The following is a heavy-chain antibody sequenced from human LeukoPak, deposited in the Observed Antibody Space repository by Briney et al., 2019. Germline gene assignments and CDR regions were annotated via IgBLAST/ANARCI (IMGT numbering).Heavy chain of an antibody. CDR2: INHSGST. V-gene: IGHV4-34*01. Sequence: SETLSLTCAVYGGSFSGYYWSWIRQPPGKGLEWIGEINHSGSTNYNPSLKSRVTISVDTSKNQFSLKLSSVTAADTAVYYCARSTVVVVAATGLFDYWGQGTLVTVSS. J-gene: IGHJ4*02. CDR3: ARSTVVVVAATGLFDY. CDR1: GGSFSGYY. D-gene: IGHD2-15*01.